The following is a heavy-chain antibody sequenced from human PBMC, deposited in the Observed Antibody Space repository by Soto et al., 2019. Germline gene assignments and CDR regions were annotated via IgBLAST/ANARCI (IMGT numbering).Heavy chain of an antibody. V-gene: IGHV3-33*01. J-gene: IGHJ6*03. CDR1: GFTFSSYG. Sequence: QVQLVESGGGVVQPGRSLRLSCAASGFTFSSYGMHWVRQAPGKGLEWVAGIWYDGSNKYYADSVKGRFTISRDNSKNTLYLQMNSLRAEDTAVYYCARDGTTYGDYYYYYMDVWGKGTTVTVSS. D-gene: IGHD4-17*01. CDR2: IWYDGSNK. CDR3: ARDGTTYGDYYYYYMDV.